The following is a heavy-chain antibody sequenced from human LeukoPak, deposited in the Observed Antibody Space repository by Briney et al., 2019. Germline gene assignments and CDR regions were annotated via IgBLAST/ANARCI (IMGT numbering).Heavy chain of an antibody. CDR2: IWYDGSNK. CDR1: GFTFSSYA. J-gene: IGHJ4*02. D-gene: IGHD2/OR15-2a*01. V-gene: IGHV3-33*08. Sequence: GGSLRLSCAASGFTFSSYAMHWVRQAPGKGLEWVALIWYDGSNKYYTDSVKGRLTISRDNSKNTLYLQMSSLRAEDTAIYYCAREGPRGNSQFDYWGQGTLVTVSS. CDR3: AREGPRGNSQFDY.